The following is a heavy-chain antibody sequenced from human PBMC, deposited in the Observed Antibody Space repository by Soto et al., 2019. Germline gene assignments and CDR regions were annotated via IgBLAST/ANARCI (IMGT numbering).Heavy chain of an antibody. CDR3: ARGAVLMVYAAFDF. CDR2: INHSGST. CDR1: GGSFSDFY. V-gene: IGHV4-34*01. J-gene: IGHJ4*02. Sequence: QVQLQQWGAGLLKPSETLSLTCAVYGGSFSDFYWSWIRQSPGKGLEWIGEINHSGSTNYNPSLKSRVPISVDTSKNQCSLKLGSVTAADTDVYYCARGAVLMVYAAFDFWGQGTLVTVSS. D-gene: IGHD2-8*01.